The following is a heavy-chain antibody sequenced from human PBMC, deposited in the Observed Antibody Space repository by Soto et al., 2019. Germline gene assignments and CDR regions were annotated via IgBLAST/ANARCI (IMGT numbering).Heavy chain of an antibody. J-gene: IGHJ4*02. CDR1: GYSFTSYW. V-gene: IGHV5-10-1*01. CDR3: ARHPYYYGSGSETWFFDY. D-gene: IGHD3-10*01. Sequence: GESLKISCKGSGYSFTSYWISWVRQMPGKGLEWMGRIDPSDSYTNYSPSFQGHVTISADKSISTAYLQWSSLKASDTAMYYCARHPYYYGSGSETWFFDYWGQGTLVTVSS. CDR2: IDPSDSYT.